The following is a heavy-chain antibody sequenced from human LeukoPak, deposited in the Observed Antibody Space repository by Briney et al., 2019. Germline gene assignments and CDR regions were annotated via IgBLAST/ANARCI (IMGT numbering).Heavy chain of an antibody. J-gene: IGHJ4*02. Sequence: GGSLRLSCAASGFTFSSYSMNWVRQAPGKGLEGVSSISSSSSYIYYADSVKGRFTISRDNAKNSLYLQMNSLRAEDTAVYYCASGGYALGIRKDPFDYWGQGTLVTVSS. D-gene: IGHD7-27*01. CDR3: ASGGYALGIRKDPFDY. CDR1: GFTFSSYS. V-gene: IGHV3-21*01. CDR2: ISSSSSYI.